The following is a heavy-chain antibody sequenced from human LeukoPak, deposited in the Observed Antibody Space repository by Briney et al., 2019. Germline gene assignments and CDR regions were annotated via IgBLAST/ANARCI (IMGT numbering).Heavy chain of an antibody. J-gene: IGHJ4*02. CDR1: GGSISSYY. CDR3: ARDSTLRYYFDY. Sequence: SETLSLTYTVSGGSISSYYWSWIRQPAGKGLEWIGRIYTSGSTNYNPSLESRVTMSVDTSKNQFSLNLSSVTAADTAVYYCARDSTLRYYFDYWGQGTLVTVSS. V-gene: IGHV4-4*07. CDR2: IYTSGST. D-gene: IGHD2-2*01.